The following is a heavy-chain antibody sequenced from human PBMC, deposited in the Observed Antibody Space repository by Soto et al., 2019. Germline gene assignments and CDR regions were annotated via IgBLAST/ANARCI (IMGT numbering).Heavy chain of an antibody. CDR3: ASMIGDPVLSFDS. CDR2: IFYSGST. D-gene: IGHD3-10*02. CDR1: DGSISSYY. V-gene: IGHV4-59*01. J-gene: IGHJ5*01. Sequence: SETLSLTCTGSDGSISSYYWSWIRQPPGKGLEWIGFIFYSGSTSYNPSLKSRVTISIDTSEYQFSLKLNSVTAADTAVYYCASMIGDPVLSFDSWGQGTLVTVSS.